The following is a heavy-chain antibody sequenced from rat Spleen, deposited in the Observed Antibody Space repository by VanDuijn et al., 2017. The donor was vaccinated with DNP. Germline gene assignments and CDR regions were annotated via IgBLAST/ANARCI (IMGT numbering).Heavy chain of an antibody. CDR3: ARHNNYFDY. V-gene: IGHV5-22*01. J-gene: IGHJ2*01. CDR1: GFTFSDYY. CDR2: ISYAGGST. Sequence: EVQLVESGGGLVQPGRSLKLSCAASGFTFSDYYMAWVRQAPTKGLEWVAYISYAGGSTYYGDSVKGRFTISRDNAKSTLYLQMNSLRSEDMATYYCARHNNYFDYWGQGVMVTVSS. D-gene: IGHD1-10*01.